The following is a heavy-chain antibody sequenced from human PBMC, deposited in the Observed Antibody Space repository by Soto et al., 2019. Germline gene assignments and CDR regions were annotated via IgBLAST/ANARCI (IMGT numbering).Heavy chain of an antibody. Sequence: QVQLVQSGAEVKKPGSSVTVSCKTSGGTCSKDAINWVRQAPGQGLEWMGLLIPVFGSPIYAQKFQGRIRITADESTSTAFMDLSSLRSEDTAVYYCTRVLGYTFEPGKTRYYAMDVWGQGTTVSVSS. CDR2: LIPVFGSP. V-gene: IGHV1-69*01. J-gene: IGHJ6*02. CDR1: GGTCSKDA. D-gene: IGHD5-18*01. CDR3: TRVLGYTFEPGKTRYYAMDV.